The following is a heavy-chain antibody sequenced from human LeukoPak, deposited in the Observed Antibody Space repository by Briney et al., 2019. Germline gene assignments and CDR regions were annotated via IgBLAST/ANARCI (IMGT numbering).Heavy chain of an antibody. CDR3: TRGRVGATVNWFDP. J-gene: IGHJ5*02. CDR1: GFTFGDYG. D-gene: IGHD1-26*01. Sequence: GGSLRLSCTASGFTFGDYGMSWFRQAPGKGLEWVGFIRSKAYGGTTEYAASVKGRFTISRDDSKSIAHLQMNSLKIEDTAVYYCTRGRVGATVNWFDPWGQGTLVTVSS. V-gene: IGHV3-49*03. CDR2: IRSKAYGGTT.